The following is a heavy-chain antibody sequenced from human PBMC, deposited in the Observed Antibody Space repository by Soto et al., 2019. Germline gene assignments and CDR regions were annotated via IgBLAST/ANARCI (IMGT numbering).Heavy chain of an antibody. Sequence: GGSLRLSCAASGFTFSSYAMTWDRQAPGKGLEWVSAISGSGGSTYYADSVKGRFTISRDNSKNTLYLQMNSLRAEDTAVYYCAKDRGTYGSGDYYFDYWGQGTLVTVSS. CDR3: AKDRGTYGSGDYYFDY. J-gene: IGHJ4*02. D-gene: IGHD3-10*01. V-gene: IGHV3-23*01. CDR2: ISGSGGST. CDR1: GFTFSSYA.